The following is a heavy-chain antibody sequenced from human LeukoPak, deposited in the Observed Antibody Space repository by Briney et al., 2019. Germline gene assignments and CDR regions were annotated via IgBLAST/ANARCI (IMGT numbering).Heavy chain of an antibody. Sequence: GGSLRLSCAASGFIFSSYSMNWVRQAPGKGLEWVSSISSSSSYIYYADSVKGRFTISRDNAKNSLYLQMNSLRAEDTAVYYCARVGSGSGSYRGNYWGQGTLVTVSS. J-gene: IGHJ4*02. CDR3: ARVGSGSGSYRGNY. V-gene: IGHV3-21*01. CDR1: GFIFSSYS. D-gene: IGHD1-26*01. CDR2: ISSSSSYI.